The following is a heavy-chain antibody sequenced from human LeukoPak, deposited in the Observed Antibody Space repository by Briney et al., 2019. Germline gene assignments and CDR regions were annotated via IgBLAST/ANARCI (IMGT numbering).Heavy chain of an antibody. CDR1: GYTFTSYG. V-gene: IGHV1-69*05. Sequence: SVKVFCKASGYTFTSYGISWVRQAPGQGLEWMGGIIPIFGTANYAQKFQGRVTITTDESTSTAYMELSSLRSEDTAVYYCARVPYSSGWYYFDYWGQGTLVTVSS. J-gene: IGHJ4*02. CDR2: IIPIFGTA. CDR3: ARVPYSSGWYYFDY. D-gene: IGHD6-19*01.